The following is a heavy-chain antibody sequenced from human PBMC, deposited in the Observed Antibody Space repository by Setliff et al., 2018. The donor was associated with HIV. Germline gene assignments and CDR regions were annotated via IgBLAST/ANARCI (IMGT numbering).Heavy chain of an antibody. V-gene: IGHV4-59*12. CDR2: IHYSGST. J-gene: IGHJ4*02. D-gene: IGHD3-10*01. CDR3: AAERIHYYGSGSYLASNY. Sequence: SETLSLTCAVYGGSISGYYWSWIRQPPGKGLEWIGNIHYSGSTNYNPSLKSRVTISVDTSKNQFSLKLSSVTAADTAVYYCAAERIHYYGSGSYLASNYWGQGTLVTVSS. CDR1: GGSISGYY.